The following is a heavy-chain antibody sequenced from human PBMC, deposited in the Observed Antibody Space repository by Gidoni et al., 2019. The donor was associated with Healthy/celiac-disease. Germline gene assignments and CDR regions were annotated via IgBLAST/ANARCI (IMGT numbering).Heavy chain of an antibody. CDR1: GFTFSSDA. Sequence: EVQLLESGGGLVQPGGSLRTSCAASGFTFSSDAMSLVRQAPGKGLGWVSAISGIGGSTYYADSLKGRFTISRDNSKNTLYLQMNSLRAEDTAVYYCAKMEKLGRLLGYWGQGTLVTVSS. CDR3: AKMEKLGRLLGY. CDR2: ISGIGGST. J-gene: IGHJ4*02. V-gene: IGHV3-23*01. D-gene: IGHD7-27*01.